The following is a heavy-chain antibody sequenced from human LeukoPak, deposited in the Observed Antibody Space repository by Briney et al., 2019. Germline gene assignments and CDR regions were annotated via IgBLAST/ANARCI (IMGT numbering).Heavy chain of an antibody. V-gene: IGHV3-11*05. CDR1: GFTFSDYY. D-gene: IGHD6-19*01. CDR2: ISSSSSYA. CDR3: ARAKWLVTPFDY. J-gene: IGHJ4*02. Sequence: GGSLRLSCAASGFTFSDYYMSWIRQAPGKGLEWVSYISSSSSYANYADSVKGRFTISRDNAKNSLYLQMNSLRAEDTAVYYCARAKWLVTPFDYWGQGTLVTVSS.